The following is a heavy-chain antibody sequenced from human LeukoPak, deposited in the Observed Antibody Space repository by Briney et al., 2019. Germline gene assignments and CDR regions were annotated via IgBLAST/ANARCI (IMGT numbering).Heavy chain of an antibody. CDR2: IKQDGSEK. J-gene: IGHJ4*02. Sequence: GGSLRLFCAASGFTFSSYWMSWVRQAPGKGLEWVANIKQDGSEKYYVDSVKGRFTISRDNAKNSLYLQMNSLSAEDTAVYYCARWSPQSYGKYYLDSWGQGTLVTVSS. CDR1: GFTFSSYW. V-gene: IGHV3-7*01. D-gene: IGHD1-26*01. CDR3: ARWSPQSYGKYYLDS.